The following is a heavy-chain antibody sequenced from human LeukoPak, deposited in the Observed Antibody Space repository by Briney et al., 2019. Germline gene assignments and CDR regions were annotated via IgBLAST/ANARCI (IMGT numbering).Heavy chain of an antibody. CDR1: GGTFSSYA. CDR3: ARGSYYDSSGYYYGSLDY. V-gene: IGHV1-69*13. CDR2: IIPIFGTA. Sequence: GASVKVSCKASGGTFSSYAISWVRQAPGQGLEWMGGIIPIFGTAKYVQKFQGRVTITADESTSTAYMELSSLRSEDTAVYYCARGSYYDSSGYYYGSLDYWGQGTLVTVSS. D-gene: IGHD3-22*01. J-gene: IGHJ4*02.